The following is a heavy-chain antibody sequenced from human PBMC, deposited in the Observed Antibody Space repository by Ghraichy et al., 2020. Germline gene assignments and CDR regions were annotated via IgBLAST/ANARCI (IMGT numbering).Heavy chain of an antibody. Sequence: GGSLRLSCAASGFTFNSYTMNWVRQAPGKGLEWVSSISSSSSYIYYADSVKGRFTISRDNAKNSLYLQMNSLRAEDTAVYYCAGQLFWYFDLWGRGTLVTVSS. D-gene: IGHD1-1*01. CDR3: AGQLFWYFDL. V-gene: IGHV3-21*01. CDR1: GFTFNSYT. CDR2: ISSSSSYI. J-gene: IGHJ2*01.